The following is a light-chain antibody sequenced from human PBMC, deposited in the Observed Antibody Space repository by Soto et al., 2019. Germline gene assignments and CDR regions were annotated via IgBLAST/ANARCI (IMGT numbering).Light chain of an antibody. CDR3: TSWTTSTTMI. Sequence: QSVLTQPASVSGSPGQSITISCTGTSSDIGAYNFVSWYQQHPGKAPKLMLYDVNIQLSGVSNRFSGSKSGNTASLTISGLQAEDEADYYCTSWTTSTTMIFGGGTKLTVL. J-gene: IGLJ2*01. CDR1: SSDIGAYNF. CDR2: DVN. V-gene: IGLV2-14*03.